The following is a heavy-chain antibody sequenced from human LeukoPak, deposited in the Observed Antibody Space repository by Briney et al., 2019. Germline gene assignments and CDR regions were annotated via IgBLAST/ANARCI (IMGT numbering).Heavy chain of an antibody. J-gene: IGHJ3*02. Sequence: KPSETLALTCAVYGGSFSDYYWTWIRQPPGKGLEWIGEINHRGSTHYNPSLKSRVTISVDTSKKQFSLELSSVTAADTAVYYCATYSTGFDIWAKGQWSPSLQ. CDR2: INHRGST. CDR1: GGSFSDYY. V-gene: IGHV4-34*01. CDR3: ATYSTGFDI. D-gene: IGHD6-19*01.